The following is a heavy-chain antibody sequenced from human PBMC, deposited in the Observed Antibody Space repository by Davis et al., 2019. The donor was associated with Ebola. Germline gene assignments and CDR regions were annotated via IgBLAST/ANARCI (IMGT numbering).Heavy chain of an antibody. Sequence: GESLKISCAASGFSVSSDYMSWVRQAPGKGLEWVSIVSSGGNTYYADSVKGRFTISRDNSKNTLYLQMNSLRAEDTAVYYCAKTPLRYYYGSGSYYDYWGQGTLVTVSS. J-gene: IGHJ4*02. V-gene: IGHV3-53*01. D-gene: IGHD3-10*01. CDR2: VSSGGNT. CDR1: GFSVSSDY. CDR3: AKTPLRYYYGSGSYYDY.